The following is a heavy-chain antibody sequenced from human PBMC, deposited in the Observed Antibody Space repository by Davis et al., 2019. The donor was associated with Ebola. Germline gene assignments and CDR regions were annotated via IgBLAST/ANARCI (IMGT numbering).Heavy chain of an antibody. J-gene: IGHJ3*02. CDR3: ARDTRRAYLDPQEAFDI. CDR2: INPNDGRT. Sequence: ASVKVSCKASGYTFTNYYMHWVRQAPGQGLEWMGMINPNDGRTIYAQKFQGRVTVTRDTSTTTVYMDLSSLRSDDAAVYYCARDTRRAYLDPQEAFDIWGQGTLVTVSS. V-gene: IGHV1-46*01. D-gene: IGHD2/OR15-2a*01. CDR1: GYTFTNYY.